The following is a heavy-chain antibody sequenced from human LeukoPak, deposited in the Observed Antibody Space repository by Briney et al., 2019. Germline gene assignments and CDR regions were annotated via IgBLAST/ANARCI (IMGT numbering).Heavy chain of an antibody. V-gene: IGHV1-18*01. CDR3: ARVYCSSTSCYAGEDY. CDR1: GYSFTNCG. D-gene: IGHD2-2*01. Sequence: AAGTVSFTSSGYSFTNCGITWARQAPAQGQEGMGGINANNGNTNYAQKFQGRVTMTTDTSTSTAYMELGSLRSDDTAVYYCARVYCSSTSCYAGEDYWGQGTLVTVSS. CDR2: INANNGNT. J-gene: IGHJ4*02.